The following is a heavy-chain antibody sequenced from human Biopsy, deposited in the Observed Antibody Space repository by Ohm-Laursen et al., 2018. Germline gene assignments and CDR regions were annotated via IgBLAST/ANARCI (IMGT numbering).Heavy chain of an antibody. D-gene: IGHD1-26*01. Sequence: SDTLSLTCTVSGDSTNNYYWSWIRQPAGKGLEWIGRIYTSGSPNYNLSLESRVTMSVDTSKNQFSLNLRSVTAADTAVYYCARGTGRYYVYGAFDIWGRGTVVTVSS. CDR2: IYTSGSP. V-gene: IGHV4-4*07. CDR1: GDSTNNYY. CDR3: ARGTGRYYVYGAFDI. J-gene: IGHJ3*02.